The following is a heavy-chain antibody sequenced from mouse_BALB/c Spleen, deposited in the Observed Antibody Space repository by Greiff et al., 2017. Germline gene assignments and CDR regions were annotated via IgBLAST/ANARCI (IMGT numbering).Heavy chain of an antibody. Sequence: EVKLVESGGGLVQPGGSLKLSCAASGFTFSSYGMSWVRQTPDKRLELVATINSNGGSTYYPDSVKGRFTISRDNAKNTLYLQMSSLKSEDTAMYYCARGGGLRWYFDVWGAGTTVTVSS. CDR1: GFTFSSYG. CDR2: INSNGGST. D-gene: IGHD1-1*01. CDR3: ARGGGLRWYFDV. J-gene: IGHJ1*01. V-gene: IGHV5-6-3*01.